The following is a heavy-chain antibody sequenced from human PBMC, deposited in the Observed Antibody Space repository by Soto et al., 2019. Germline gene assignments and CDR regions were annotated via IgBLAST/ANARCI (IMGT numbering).Heavy chain of an antibody. CDR2: ISSTGRTI. V-gene: IGHV3-11*01. Sequence: QVQLVESGGGLVEPGGSLRLSCVASGFTFIDYSMSWFRQAPGKGLEWVSYISSTGRTIYYADSVKGRFTVSRDNAQNSLSLKLNSLRVEDTAVYYCARSYSSGWEFDYWGQGTQVTVSS. CDR3: ARSYSSGWEFDY. CDR1: GFTFIDYS. D-gene: IGHD6-19*01. J-gene: IGHJ4*02.